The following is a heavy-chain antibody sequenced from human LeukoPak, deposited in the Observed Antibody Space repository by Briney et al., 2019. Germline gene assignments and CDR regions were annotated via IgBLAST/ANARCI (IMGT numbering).Heavy chain of an antibody. Sequence: TGGSLRLSCAASGFTSSNYAMGWVRQAPGKGLEWVAVISYDGSNKYYADSVKGRFTISRDNSKNTLYLQMNSLRAEDTAVYYCARDNYGMDVWGQGTTVTVSS. J-gene: IGHJ6*02. CDR2: ISYDGSNK. CDR1: GFTSSNYA. CDR3: ARDNYGMDV. V-gene: IGHV3-30-3*01.